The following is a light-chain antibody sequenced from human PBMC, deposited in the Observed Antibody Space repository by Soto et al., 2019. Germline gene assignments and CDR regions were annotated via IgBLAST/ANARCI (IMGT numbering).Light chain of an antibody. CDR2: YDS. J-gene: IGLJ1*01. Sequence: SYELTQPPSVSVAPEKTATITCGGTNIGDKRVHWYRQKPGQAPVLLISYDSDRPSGIPERFSGSNSGNTATLTISRVEAGDEADYYCQVWDIMTDNYVFGGGTK. V-gene: IGLV3-21*04. CDR1: NIGDKR. CDR3: QVWDIMTDNYV.